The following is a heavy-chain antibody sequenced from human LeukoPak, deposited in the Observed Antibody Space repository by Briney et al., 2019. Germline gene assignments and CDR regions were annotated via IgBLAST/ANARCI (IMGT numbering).Heavy chain of an antibody. D-gene: IGHD3-10*01. CDR3: ARVVSGSGRDY. V-gene: IGHV5-51*01. J-gene: IGHJ4*02. Sequence: GESLKISCKASGYTFITYWIGWVRQMPGKGLEWMGIIYPGDSDIRYSPSFQGQVTISADKSISTAYLQWSSLRASDTAVYYCARVVSGSGRDYWGQGTLVTVSS. CDR1: GYTFITYW. CDR2: IYPGDSDI.